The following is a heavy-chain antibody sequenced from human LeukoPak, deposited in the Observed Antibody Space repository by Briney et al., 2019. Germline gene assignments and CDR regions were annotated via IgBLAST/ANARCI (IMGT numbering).Heavy chain of an antibody. J-gene: IGHJ5*02. CDR2: INPNSGNT. CDR1: GYTFTSYD. Sequence: GASVKVSCKASGYTFTSYDINWVRQATGQGLEWMGWINPNSGNTGYAQKFQGRVTMTRNTSISTAYMELSSLRSEDTAVYYCARGQDIVVVPAASLTFDPWGQGTLVTVSS. CDR3: ARGQDIVVVPAASLTFDP. D-gene: IGHD2-2*01. V-gene: IGHV1-8*01.